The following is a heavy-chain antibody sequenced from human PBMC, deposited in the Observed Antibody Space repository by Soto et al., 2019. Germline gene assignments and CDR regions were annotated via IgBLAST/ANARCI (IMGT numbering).Heavy chain of an antibody. Sequence: SETRSLTCTVSGCSFTTSSYCWVWIRPSPGKGLEWIGSVYYRGRSYSKSSVKSRVTISVDTSKNRFSLSLNSVTASDTAVYFCVSQRTTVPTQAYFDYWGPGARVTVSS. CDR3: VSQRTTVPTQAYFDY. V-gene: IGHV4-39*01. J-gene: IGHJ4*02. D-gene: IGHD4-17*01. CDR2: VYYRGRS. CDR1: GCSFTTSSYC.